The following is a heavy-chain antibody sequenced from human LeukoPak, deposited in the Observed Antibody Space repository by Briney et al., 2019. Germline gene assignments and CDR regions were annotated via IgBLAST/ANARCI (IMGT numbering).Heavy chain of an antibody. D-gene: IGHD2-15*01. CDR1: GASISSGSYY. Sequence: SQTLSLTCTVSGASISSGSYYWSWIRQPAGKGLEWIGRIYSSENTNYNPSLKSRVTISVDTSKNQFYLELNSVTAADTAVYYCARSLITPTNWFDPWGQGTLVTVSS. J-gene: IGHJ5*02. CDR2: IYSSENT. CDR3: ARSLITPTNWFDP. V-gene: IGHV4-61*02.